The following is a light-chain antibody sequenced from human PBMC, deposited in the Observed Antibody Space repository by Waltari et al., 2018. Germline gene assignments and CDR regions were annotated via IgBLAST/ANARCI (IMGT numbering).Light chain of an antibody. CDR1: QSISTY. Sequence: DFQMIQSPSSLSASVGDRVTITCRASQSISTYLNWYQQKPGKAPNLLIDAASSLQSGVPSRFSSSASGTDFTLTISSLHPEDFATYYCQQNYSPLTFGGGTKVEIK. CDR3: QQNYSPLT. V-gene: IGKV1-39*01. CDR2: AAS. J-gene: IGKJ4*01.